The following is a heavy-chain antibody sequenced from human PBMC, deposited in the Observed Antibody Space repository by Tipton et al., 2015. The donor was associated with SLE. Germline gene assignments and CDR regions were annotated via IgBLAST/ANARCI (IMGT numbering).Heavy chain of an antibody. D-gene: IGHD3-16*01. J-gene: IGHJ4*02. V-gene: IGHV4-34*01. CDR2: INHSGST. CDR3: ARSLQLRGEFDY. Sequence: TLSLTCAVYGGSFSGYYWSWIRQPPGKGLEWIGEINHSGSTNYNPSLKSRVTISVDTSKNQFSLKLSSVTAADTAVHYCARSLQLRGEFDYWGQGTLVTVSS. CDR1: GGSFSGYY.